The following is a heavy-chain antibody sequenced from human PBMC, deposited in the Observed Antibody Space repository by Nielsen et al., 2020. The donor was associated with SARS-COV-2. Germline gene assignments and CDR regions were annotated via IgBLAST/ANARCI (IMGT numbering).Heavy chain of an antibody. V-gene: IGHV4-30-2*01. CDR1: GGSISSSSYS. D-gene: IGHD7-27*01. J-gene: IGHJ3*02. CDR2: IYNSGST. Sequence: SETLSLTCGVSGGSISSSSYSWSWIRQPPGKGLEWIGYIYNSGSTDYNPSLKSRVIISVDRSMTQFSLKLRSVTAADTAVYYCATRTGGALYDAFDIWGQGTMVTVSS. CDR3: ATRTGGALYDAFDI.